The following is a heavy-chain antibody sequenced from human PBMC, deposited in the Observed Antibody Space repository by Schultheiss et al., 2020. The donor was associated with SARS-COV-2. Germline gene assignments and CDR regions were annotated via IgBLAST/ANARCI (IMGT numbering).Heavy chain of an antibody. V-gene: IGHV4-39*07. D-gene: IGHD3-22*01. J-gene: IGHJ4*02. Sequence: SQTLSLTCTVSGASISSGNYCWGWIRQPPGKGLEWIGSIYYSGSTYYNPSLKSRVTISVDTSKNQFSLKLSSVTAADTAVYYCARDSYYDSSGYFDYWGQGTLVTVSS. CDR1: GASISSGNYC. CDR3: ARDSYYDSSGYFDY. CDR2: IYYSGST.